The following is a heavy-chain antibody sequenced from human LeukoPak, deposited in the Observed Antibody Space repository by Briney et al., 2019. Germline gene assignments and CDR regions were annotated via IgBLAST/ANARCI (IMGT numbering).Heavy chain of an antibody. D-gene: IGHD3-9*01. J-gene: IGHJ4*02. CDR2: ITSSSKYI. CDR3: ARQILTGYSDY. V-gene: IGHV3-21*01. CDR1: GFTFRSYS. Sequence: GGSLRFSCAASGFTFRSYSMNWVRQAPGKGLEWVSSITSSSKYIYYADSVKGRFTISRDDAKNSLYLQMNSLRAEDTAVYYCARQILTGYSDYWGQGTLVTVSS.